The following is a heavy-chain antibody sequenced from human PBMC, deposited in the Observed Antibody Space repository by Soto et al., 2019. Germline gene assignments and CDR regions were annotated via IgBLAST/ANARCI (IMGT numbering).Heavy chain of an antibody. CDR1: GFTFNNYA. V-gene: IGHV3-23*01. D-gene: IGHD6-19*01. J-gene: IGHJ4*02. CDR2: ISGSGSST. Sequence: EVPLLESGGGLVQPGGSLRLSCEASGFTFNNYAMTWVRQTPGKGLQWVSTISGSGSSTFYADSVRGRFTISRDNSKNTLYLQMNSLRAEDTALYYCAKEKIASTVADFFDYWGQGTLVTVSS. CDR3: AKEKIASTVADFFDY.